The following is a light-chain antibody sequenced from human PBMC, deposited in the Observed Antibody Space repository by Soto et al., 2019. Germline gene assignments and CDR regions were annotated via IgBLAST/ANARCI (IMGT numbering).Light chain of an antibody. Sequence: QSALTQPPSASGTPGQRVTISCSGSSSNIGSNYVYWYQQLPGTAPKLLIYRNNQRPSGVPDRFSGSKSGTSASLAISGLGSGVVFVIIWGARGDTLCGFYVFGTG. CDR2: RNN. CDR3: GARGDTLCGFYV. CDR1: SSNIGSNY. V-gene: IGLV1-47*01. J-gene: IGLJ1*01.